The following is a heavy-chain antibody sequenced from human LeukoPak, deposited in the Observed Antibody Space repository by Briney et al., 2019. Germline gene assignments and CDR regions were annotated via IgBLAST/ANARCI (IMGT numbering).Heavy chain of an antibody. D-gene: IGHD4-11*01. CDR3: AREGSTAFDY. J-gene: IGHJ4*02. V-gene: IGHV3-48*04. Sequence: GGSLRLSCAASGFTFSSYTMNWVRQAPGKGLECVSHISRSSSTIYYADSVKGRFTISRDNAKNSLYLQMNSLRAEDTAVYYCAREGSTAFDYWGQGTLVTVSS. CDR1: GFTFSSYT. CDR2: ISRSSSTI.